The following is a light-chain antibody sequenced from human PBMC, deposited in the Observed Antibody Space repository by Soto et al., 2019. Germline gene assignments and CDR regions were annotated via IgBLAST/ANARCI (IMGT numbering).Light chain of an antibody. CDR1: QSLSDT. CDR3: QQYNNWPWT. J-gene: IGKJ1*01. Sequence: EIVMTHSPATLSVSPGGRATLSCRASQSLSDTLAWYQQKPGQAPRLLIYGASTRAPGFPARFSGSGSGTDFTLTISSLQSEDFGVYYCQQYNNWPWTFGQGTKVEIK. CDR2: GAS. V-gene: IGKV3-15*01.